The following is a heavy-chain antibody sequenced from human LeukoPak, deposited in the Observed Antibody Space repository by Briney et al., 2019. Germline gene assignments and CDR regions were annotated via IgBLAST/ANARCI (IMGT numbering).Heavy chain of an antibody. CDR3: ARDVTYYYDSRGGDYFDY. Sequence: GRSLRLSCAASGFTFSSYGMHWVRPAPGKGLEWVALIWYDGSNKYYADSVKGRFAISRDNSKNTLYLQMNSLRAEDTAVYYCARDVTYYYDSRGGDYFDYWGQGTLVTVSS. D-gene: IGHD3-22*01. CDR1: GFTFSSYG. V-gene: IGHV3-33*01. CDR2: IWYDGSNK. J-gene: IGHJ4*02.